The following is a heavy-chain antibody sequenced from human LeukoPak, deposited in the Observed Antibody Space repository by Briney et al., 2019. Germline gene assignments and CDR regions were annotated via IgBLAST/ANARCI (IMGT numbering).Heavy chain of an antibody. CDR1: GFTFSSYG. CDR2: ISATGGTT. D-gene: IGHD2-21*01. J-gene: IGHJ4*02. Sequence: GGTLRLSCAASGFTFSSYGMSWVRQAPGKGLEWVSAISATGGTTYYADSVRGRFTISRDNSKNTLYLQMNSLRAEDAAVYFCAKAPVTSCRGAYCYPFDSWGQGTLATVSS. CDR3: AKAPVTSCRGAYCYPFDS. V-gene: IGHV3-23*01.